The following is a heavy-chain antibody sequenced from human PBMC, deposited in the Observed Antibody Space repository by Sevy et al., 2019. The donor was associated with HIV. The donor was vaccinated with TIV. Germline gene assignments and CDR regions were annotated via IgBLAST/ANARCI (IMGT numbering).Heavy chain of an antibody. CDR3: ARDFVERGYSSGWYHGTAEYFQH. J-gene: IGHJ1*01. CDR2: IYSGGST. CDR1: GFTVSSNY. V-gene: IGHV3-53*01. Sequence: GGSLRLSCAASGFTVSSNYMSWVRQAPGNGLEWVSVIYSGGSTYYADSVKGRFTISRDNSKNTLYLQMNSLRAEDTAVYYCARDFVERGYSSGWYHGTAEYFQHWGQGTLVTVSS. D-gene: IGHD6-19*01.